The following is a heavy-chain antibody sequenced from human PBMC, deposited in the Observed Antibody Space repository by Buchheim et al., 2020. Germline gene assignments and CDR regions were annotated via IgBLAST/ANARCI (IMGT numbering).Heavy chain of an antibody. CDR1: GFTFSSYA. CDR3: ARDSRGGYGMDV. J-gene: IGHJ6*02. Sequence: QVQLVESGGGVVQPGRSLSLSCAASGFTFSSYAMHWVRQAPGKGLEWVAVISYDGSNKYYADSVKGRFTISRDNSKNTLYLQMNSLRAEDTAVYYCARDSRGGYGMDVWGQGTT. CDR2: ISYDGSNK. V-gene: IGHV3-30-3*01.